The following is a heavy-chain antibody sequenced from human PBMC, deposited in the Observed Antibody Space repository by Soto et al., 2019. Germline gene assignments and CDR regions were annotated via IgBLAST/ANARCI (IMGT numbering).Heavy chain of an antibody. CDR2: IYYSGST. CDR3: ARDGTVTTFGAFDI. J-gene: IGHJ3*02. D-gene: IGHD4-17*01. Sequence: QVQLQESGPGLVKPSQTLSLTCTVSGGSISSGGYYWSWIRQHPGTGLEWIGYIYYSGSTYYNPSLKSRVTISVDTSKNQFSLKLSSVTAADTAVYYCARDGTVTTFGAFDIWGQGTMVTVSS. CDR1: GGSISSGGYY. V-gene: IGHV4-31*03.